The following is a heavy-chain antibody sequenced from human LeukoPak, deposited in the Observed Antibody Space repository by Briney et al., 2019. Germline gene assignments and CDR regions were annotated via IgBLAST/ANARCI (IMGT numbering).Heavy chain of an antibody. D-gene: IGHD1-20*01. Sequence: PGGSLRLSCAASGFTFSSYWMHWVRQAPGKGLVWVSRINSDGSSTSYADSVKGRFTISRDNAKNTLYLQMNSLRAEDTAVYYCARDQYNWNPRGGFPYWGQGTLVTVSS. V-gene: IGHV3-74*01. CDR2: INSDGSST. CDR1: GFTFSSYW. J-gene: IGHJ4*02. CDR3: ARDQYNWNPRGGFPY.